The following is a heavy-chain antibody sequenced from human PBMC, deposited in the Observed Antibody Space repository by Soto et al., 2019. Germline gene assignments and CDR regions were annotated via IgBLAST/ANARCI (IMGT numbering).Heavy chain of an antibody. CDR3: AKCKALVIAVAPVDY. CDR1: GFTFSSYA. D-gene: IGHD6-19*01. J-gene: IGHJ4*02. CDR2: ISGSGGST. Sequence: GGSLKLSCAASGFTFSSYAMSWVRHAPGKGLEWVSAISGSGGSTYYADSVKGRFTISRDNSKNTLYLQMNSLRAEDTAVYYCAKCKALVIAVAPVDYWGQGTLVTVAS. V-gene: IGHV3-23*01.